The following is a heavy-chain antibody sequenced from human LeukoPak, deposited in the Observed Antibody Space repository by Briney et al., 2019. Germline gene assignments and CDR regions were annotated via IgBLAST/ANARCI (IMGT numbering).Heavy chain of an antibody. D-gene: IGHD6-13*01. CDR1: GGSITSYY. J-gene: IGHJ4*02. Sequence: SETLSLTCTVSGGSITSYYWSWIRQHPGKGLEWIGYIYYSGSTYYNPSLKSRVTISVDTSKNQFSLKLSSVTAADTAVYYCARDSIAAAGTGASYYFDYWGQGTLVTVSS. V-gene: IGHV4-59*06. CDR2: IYYSGST. CDR3: ARDSIAAAGTGASYYFDY.